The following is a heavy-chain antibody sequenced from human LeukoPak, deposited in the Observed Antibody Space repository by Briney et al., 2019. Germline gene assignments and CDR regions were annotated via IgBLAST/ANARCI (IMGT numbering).Heavy chain of an antibody. D-gene: IGHD2-8*02. CDR3: ARGFWSRYFDY. CDR2: INHSGST. Sequence: SETLSLTCAVYGGSFSGYYWSWIRQPPGKGLEWIGEINHSGSTNYNPSLKSRVTISVDTSKNQFSLKLNSVTPADTAVYYCARGFWSRYFDYWGQGTLVTVSS. CDR1: GGSFSGYY. J-gene: IGHJ4*02. V-gene: IGHV4-34*01.